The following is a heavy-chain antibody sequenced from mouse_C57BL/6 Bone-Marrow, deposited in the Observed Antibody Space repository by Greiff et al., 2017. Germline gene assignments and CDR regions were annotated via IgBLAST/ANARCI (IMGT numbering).Heavy chain of an antibody. D-gene: IGHD2-1*01. CDR1: GYSFTGYY. V-gene: IGHV1-42*01. Sequence: EVKLLESGPELVKPGASVKISCKASGYSFTGYYMNWVKQSPEKSLEWIGEINPSTGGTTYNQKFKAKATLTVDKSSSTAYMQLKSLTSEDSAVYYCARGGNYGKDWFAYWGQGTLVTVSA. CDR3: ARGGNYGKDWFAY. J-gene: IGHJ3*01. CDR2: INPSTGGT.